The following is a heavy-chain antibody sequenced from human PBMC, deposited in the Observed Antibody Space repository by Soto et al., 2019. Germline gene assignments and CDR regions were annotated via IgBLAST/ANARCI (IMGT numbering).Heavy chain of an antibody. V-gene: IGHV1-3*01. CDR1: GYTYIRYA. J-gene: IGHJ4*02. CDR3: ARDYFFSYSASSGLVVDY. CDR2: FNAGNGHT. Sequence: QVHLVQAGPEVKKLGASVRVSCKASGYTYIRYAIHWVRQAPGQRLEWMGWFNAGNGHTKYSEKFQGRLTIIGDTSATTVYMELSSLRSEDTAVYYCARDYFFSYSASSGLVVDYWGQGTLVTVSS. D-gene: IGHD6-6*01.